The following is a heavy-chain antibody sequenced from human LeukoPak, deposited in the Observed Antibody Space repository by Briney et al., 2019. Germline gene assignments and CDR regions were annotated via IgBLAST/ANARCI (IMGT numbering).Heavy chain of an antibody. CDR1: GYTFTSYG. Sequence: ASVKVSCKASGYTFTSYGISWVRQAPGQGLEWMGWISAYNGNTNYAQKLQGRVTMTTDTSTSTAYMELRSLRSDDTAVYYCARDGYSYVGGDYYYYMDVWGKGTTVTVSS. CDR3: ARDGYSYVGGDYYYYMDV. CDR2: ISAYNGNT. V-gene: IGHV1-18*01. D-gene: IGHD5-18*01. J-gene: IGHJ6*03.